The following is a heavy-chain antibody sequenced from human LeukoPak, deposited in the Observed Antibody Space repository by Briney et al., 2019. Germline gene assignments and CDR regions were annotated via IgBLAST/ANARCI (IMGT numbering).Heavy chain of an antibody. D-gene: IGHD3-9*01. CDR3: ARGLDILTGYYYFDY. J-gene: IGHJ4*02. CDR2: IYYSGST. Sequence: SETLSLTCTVSGGSISSSSYYWGWIRQPPGKGLEWIGYIYYSGSTNYNPSLKSRVTISVDTSKNQFSLKLSSVTAADTAVYYCARGLDILTGYYYFDYWGQGTLVTVSS. CDR1: GGSISSSSYY. V-gene: IGHV4-61*05.